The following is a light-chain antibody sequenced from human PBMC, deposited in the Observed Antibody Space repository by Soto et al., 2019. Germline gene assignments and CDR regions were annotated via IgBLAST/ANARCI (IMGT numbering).Light chain of an antibody. V-gene: IGKV1-39*01. J-gene: IGKJ2*01. CDR2: AAS. CDR3: QQTYTTPRT. CDR1: QNIVSH. Sequence: DIQLTQSPSSLSASVGDRVTITCRASQNIVSHLYWYQQKSGNPPNLLIYAASSLQSGVPSRFSGSGVGTDFTLTISGLQPDDFATYYCQQTYTTPRTFGQGTKVEI.